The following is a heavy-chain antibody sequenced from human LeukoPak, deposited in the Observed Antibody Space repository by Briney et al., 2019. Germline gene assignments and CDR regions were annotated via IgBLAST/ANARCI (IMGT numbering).Heavy chain of an antibody. CDR1: GFTFSSYW. CDR2: INSDGSST. J-gene: IGHJ4*02. CDR3: ARVYSGYDPFDY. Sequence: GSLRLSCAASGFTFSSYWMHWVRQAPGKGLVWVSRINSDGSSTSYADSVKGRFTISRDNAKNTLYLQMNSLRAEDTAVYYCARVYSGYDPFDYWGQGILVTVSS. D-gene: IGHD5-12*01. V-gene: IGHV3-74*01.